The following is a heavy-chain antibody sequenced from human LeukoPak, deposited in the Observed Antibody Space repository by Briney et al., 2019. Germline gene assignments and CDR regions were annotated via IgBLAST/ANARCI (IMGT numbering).Heavy chain of an antibody. CDR2: IRYDGSNK. Sequence: GGSLRLSCAPSGFIFTDYGMHWVRQAPGKGLEWVAFIRYDGSNKYYADSVKGRFTISRDNSKNTLYLQMNSLRAEDTAVYYCAKERITMIVVVITGEDAFDIWGQGTMVTVSS. CDR3: AKERITMIVVVITGEDAFDI. D-gene: IGHD3-22*01. V-gene: IGHV3-30*02. CDR1: GFIFTDYG. J-gene: IGHJ3*02.